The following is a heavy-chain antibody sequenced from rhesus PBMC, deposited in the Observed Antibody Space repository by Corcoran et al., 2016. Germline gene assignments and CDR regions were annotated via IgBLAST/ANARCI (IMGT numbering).Heavy chain of an antibody. CDR3: ARDRAAAGNGNLDY. V-gene: IGHV4S14*01. CDR2: MYESGGSH. Sequence: QVQLQESGPGLVKPSETLSLTCAVSGSSISSGSYWTWLRPPPGNGLEWIGGMYESGGSHYLTPSLKSRVTLSVDTSKTQFTLKRSSVTAADTAVYYCARDRAAAGNGNLDYWGQGVLVTVSS. J-gene: IGHJ4*01. CDR1: GSSISSGSY. D-gene: IGHD6-25*01.